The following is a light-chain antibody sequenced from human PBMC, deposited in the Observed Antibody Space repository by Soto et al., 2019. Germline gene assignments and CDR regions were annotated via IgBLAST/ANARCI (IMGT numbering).Light chain of an antibody. J-gene: IGKJ2*01. V-gene: IGKV3-11*01. CDR1: QSVRSY. CDR3: HQPSNWPRT. CDR2: DAS. Sequence: DIVLTQSPATLSLSPVERATLSCRASQSVRSYLAWYQQKPGPAPRLLIYDASNRATGIPARFSGSGSGTAFTLTISSLGPEDSAVSYCHQPSNWPRTFGQGTKLEIK.